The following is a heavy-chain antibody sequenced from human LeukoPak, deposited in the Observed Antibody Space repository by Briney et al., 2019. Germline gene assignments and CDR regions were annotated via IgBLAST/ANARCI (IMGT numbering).Heavy chain of an antibody. J-gene: IGHJ3*02. D-gene: IGHD3-16*01. CDR3: ARVGDMEAFDI. CDR1: GFTLSSFG. CDR2: MWYDGRNK. V-gene: IGHV3-33*01. Sequence: GGSLRLSCAASGFTLSSFGMVWVRQAPGKGLEWVTLMWYDGRNKYYADSVRGRFTISRDNSKNTVYLQMNSLRGEDTAVYYCARVGDMEAFDIWGQGTRVTVSS.